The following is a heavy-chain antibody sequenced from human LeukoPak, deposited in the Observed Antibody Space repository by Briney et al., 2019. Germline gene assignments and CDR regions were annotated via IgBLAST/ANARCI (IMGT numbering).Heavy chain of an antibody. CDR3: ARDRSPRPHFDY. CDR1: GYTFTGYY. J-gene: IGHJ4*02. CDR2: INPNSGGT. V-gene: IGHV1-2*02. Sequence: APVKVSCKASGYTFTGYYMHWVRQAPGQGLEWMGWINPNSGGTNYAQKFQGRVTMTRDTSISTAYMELSRLRSDDTAVYYCARDRSPRPHFDYWGQGTLVTVSS.